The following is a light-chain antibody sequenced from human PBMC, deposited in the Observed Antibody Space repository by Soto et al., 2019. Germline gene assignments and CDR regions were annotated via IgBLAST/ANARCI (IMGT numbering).Light chain of an antibody. J-gene: IGKJ1*01. CDR3: QQYNDWPWT. CDR2: GAS. CDR1: QSISGT. V-gene: IGKV3-15*01. Sequence: EIVMTQSPATLSVSPGGRATLSCRASQSISGTLAWYQQKPGQAPRLLIHGASTRAPGFPARFSGSGSGTDFTLTISQRQSEDSAVYYCQQYNDWPWTFGRGTKVEIK.